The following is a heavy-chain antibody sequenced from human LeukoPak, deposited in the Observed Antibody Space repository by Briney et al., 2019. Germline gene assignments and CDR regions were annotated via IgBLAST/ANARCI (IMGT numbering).Heavy chain of an antibody. J-gene: IGHJ5*02. CDR1: GGSISSSSYY. D-gene: IGHD3-9*01. V-gene: IGHV4-39*01. Sequence: RPSETLSLTCTVSGGSISSSSYYWGWIRQPPGKGLEWIGSIYYSGSTYYNPSLKSRVTISVDTSKNQFSLKLSSVTAADTAVYYCATILTGYNNWFDPWGQGTLVTVSS. CDR2: IYYSGST. CDR3: ATILTGYNNWFDP.